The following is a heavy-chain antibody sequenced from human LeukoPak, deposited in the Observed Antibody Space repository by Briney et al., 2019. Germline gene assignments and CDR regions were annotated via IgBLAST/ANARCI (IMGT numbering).Heavy chain of an antibody. CDR2: IITSGART. V-gene: IGHV3-23*01. Sequence: GGSLGLSCAASGFTFSKFAMSWLRQAPGKGLEWVSVIITSGARTYSADSVKGRFNISGDNSKNMLYLHMNSLRAEDTAVYYCAKLHYGDYVGNWGQGTLVTVS. J-gene: IGHJ4*02. CDR1: GFTFSKFA. D-gene: IGHD4-17*01. CDR3: AKLHYGDYVGN.